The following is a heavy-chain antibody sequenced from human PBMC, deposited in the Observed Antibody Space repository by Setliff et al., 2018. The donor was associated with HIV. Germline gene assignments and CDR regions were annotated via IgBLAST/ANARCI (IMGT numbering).Heavy chain of an antibody. Sequence: GGSLRLSCAASGFTFSSYSMNWVRQAPGKGLEWVSSISSSSSYIYYADSVKGRFTISRDNAKNSLYLQMNSLRAEDTAVYYCARLLYSSGEFDYWGQGTLVTVSS. J-gene: IGHJ4*02. CDR1: GFTFSSYS. CDR2: ISSSSSYI. CDR3: ARLLYSSGEFDY. D-gene: IGHD6-19*01. V-gene: IGHV3-21*01.